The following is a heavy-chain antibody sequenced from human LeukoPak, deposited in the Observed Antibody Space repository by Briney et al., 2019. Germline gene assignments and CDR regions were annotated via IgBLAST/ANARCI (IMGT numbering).Heavy chain of an antibody. CDR2: INPDGSTT. CDR3: ARVLSGSWDWFDP. CDR1: GFTFSSYA. J-gene: IGHJ5*02. V-gene: IGHV3-74*01. D-gene: IGHD3-22*01. Sequence: GGSLRLSCAASGFTFSSYAMSWVRQAPGKGLEWVSRINPDGSTTTYADSVKGRFTISRDNAKNTVYLQMNSLRAEDTAVNYCARVLSGSWDWFDPWGQGTLVTVSS.